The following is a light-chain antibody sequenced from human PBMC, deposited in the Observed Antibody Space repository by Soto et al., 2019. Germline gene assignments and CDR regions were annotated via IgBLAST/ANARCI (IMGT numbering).Light chain of an antibody. V-gene: IGKV1-5*01. CDR2: DAS. Sequence: DILMTQSPSTLSASVGERVTINCRASQSISSWLAWYQQKPGKAPKLLIHDASTLESGIPSRFSGSGSGTEFTLTISSLQPDDFATYYCQQYNSYWTFGQGTKVDIK. CDR1: QSISSW. J-gene: IGKJ1*01. CDR3: QQYNSYWT.